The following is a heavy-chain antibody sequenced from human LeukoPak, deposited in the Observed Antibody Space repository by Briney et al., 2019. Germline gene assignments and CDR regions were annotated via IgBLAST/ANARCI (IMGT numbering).Heavy chain of an antibody. CDR2: INPNSGGT. CDR3: ATDGRYCSGGSCYFYRAFDI. V-gene: IGHV1-2*02. J-gene: IGHJ3*02. CDR1: GYTFTGYY. D-gene: IGHD2-15*01. Sequence: ASVKVSCKASGYTFTGYYMHWVRQAPGQGLEWMGWINPNSGGTNYAQKFQGRVTMTRDTSISTAYMELSRLRSDDTAVYYCATDGRYCSGGSCYFYRAFDIWGQGTMVTVPS.